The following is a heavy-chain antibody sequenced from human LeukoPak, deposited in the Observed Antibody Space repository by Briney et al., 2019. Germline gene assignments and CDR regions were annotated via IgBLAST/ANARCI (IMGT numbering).Heavy chain of an antibody. CDR1: GFTFSSNA. V-gene: IGHV3-23*01. CDR3: AKGLTGSGTQKYYFDY. Sequence: PGGSLRLSCAASGFTFSSNAMSWVRQAPGKGLEWVSYISGSGGSTYYADSVKGRFTISRDNSQNTLSLQMNTLRADDTAVYYCAKGLTGSGTQKYYFDYWGQGTLVTVSS. CDR2: ISGSGGST. D-gene: IGHD3-10*01. J-gene: IGHJ4*02.